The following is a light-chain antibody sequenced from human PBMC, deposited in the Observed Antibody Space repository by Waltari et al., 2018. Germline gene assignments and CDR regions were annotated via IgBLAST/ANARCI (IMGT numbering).Light chain of an antibody. J-gene: IGLJ2*01. CDR1: SSYVCNNNP. V-gene: IGLV2-23*02. CDR3: LSYAATVSFG. CDR2: EVS. Sequence: QPALTQPASVSGSPGQSNTIPLTGPSSYVCNNNPVCWYQKHPHTVPKLIIYEVSKRPSGVSDRFSGSKSGNTASLTISGLQAEDEADYYCLSYAATVSFGFGGGTKLTVL.